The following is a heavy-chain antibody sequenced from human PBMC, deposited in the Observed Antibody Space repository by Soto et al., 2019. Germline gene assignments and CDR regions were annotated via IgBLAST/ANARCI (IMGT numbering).Heavy chain of an antibody. CDR1: GGPIRSYC. J-gene: IGHJ6*02. CDR2: IYNRCNT. CDR3: ARGGGKYYYESSGHSNHAMDV. V-gene: IGHV4-59*01. D-gene: IGHD3-22*01. Sequence: PSETLSLTCTVSGGPIRSYCWSWIREPPGKGREGMRYIYNRCNTDYNPSLKCRVTISVDTSKNQFSRKLSSVTTADTAVYYCARGGGKYYYESSGHSNHAMDVWGQGTTVTVSS.